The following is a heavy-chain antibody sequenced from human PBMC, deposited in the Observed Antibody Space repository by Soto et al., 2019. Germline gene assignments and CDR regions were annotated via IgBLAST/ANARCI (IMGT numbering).Heavy chain of an antibody. V-gene: IGHV1-18*01. J-gene: IGHJ6*02. D-gene: IGHD3-16*01. Sequence: QVQLVQSGDEVKKPGASVKVSCKASGYIFVNYGIAWVRQDPGQGLEWMGWISPYTGNTHSATKVQGRLTMTTDTSTSTAYMDLGSLTSDDTAVYYCVMVDNYVTPTPQVVWGQGTTVTVSS. CDR2: ISPYTGNT. CDR1: GYIFVNYG. CDR3: VMVDNYVTPTPQVV.